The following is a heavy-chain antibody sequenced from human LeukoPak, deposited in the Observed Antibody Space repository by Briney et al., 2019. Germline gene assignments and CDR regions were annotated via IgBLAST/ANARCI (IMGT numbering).Heavy chain of an antibody. CDR2: IYYSGST. CDR3: ARELSGWYGNFDY. Sequence: SETLSLTCTVSGGSISSGSYYWSWIRQPPGKGLEWIGYIYYSGSTNYNPSLKSRVTMSVDTSKNQFSLKLSSVTAADTAVYYCARELSGWYGNFDYWGQGTLVTVSS. D-gene: IGHD6-19*01. J-gene: IGHJ4*02. CDR1: GGSISSGSYY. V-gene: IGHV4-61*01.